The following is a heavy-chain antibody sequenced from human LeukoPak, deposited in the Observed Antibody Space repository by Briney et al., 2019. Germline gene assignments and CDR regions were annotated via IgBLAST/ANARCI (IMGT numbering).Heavy chain of an antibody. Sequence: ASSVTVSYKASGATFNNKSISWVRQAPGPRLEGMGGIIPIYGTEINAHKFQGRVTITADESTSTAYMEVSRLRSDNTAVYYCARDLYGGTSATLDYWGQGTLVSVSS. CDR2: IIPIYGTE. CDR1: GATFNNKS. V-gene: IGHV1-69*13. CDR3: ARDLYGGTSATLDY. J-gene: IGHJ4*02. D-gene: IGHD4-23*01.